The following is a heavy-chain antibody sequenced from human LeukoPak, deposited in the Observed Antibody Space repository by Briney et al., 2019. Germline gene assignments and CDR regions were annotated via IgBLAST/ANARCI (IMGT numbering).Heavy chain of an antibody. CDR1: GFTFSSYD. V-gene: IGHV3-13*04. J-gene: IGHJ4*02. Sequence: GGSLRLSCAASGFTFSSYDMHWVRQATGKSLEWVSAIGTAGDTYYPGSVKGRFTISRDNAKNSLYLQVNSLRADDTAVYYCARGGSYVHYWGQGTLVTVSS. CDR3: ARGGSYVHY. CDR2: IGTAGDT. D-gene: IGHD1-26*01.